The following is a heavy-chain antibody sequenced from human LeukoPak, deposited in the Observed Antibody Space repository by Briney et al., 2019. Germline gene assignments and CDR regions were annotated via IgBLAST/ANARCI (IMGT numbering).Heavy chain of an antibody. Sequence: SETLSHTCAVSGGSISSHYWSWIRQPPGKGLEWIGYIYYSGSTNYNPSLKSRVTISVDTSKNQFSLKLSSVTAADTAVYYCARGGYCSSTSCYRESWFDPWGQGTLVTVSS. D-gene: IGHD2-2*02. CDR2: IYYSGST. V-gene: IGHV4-59*11. CDR3: ARGGYCSSTSCYRESWFDP. CDR1: GGSISSHY. J-gene: IGHJ5*02.